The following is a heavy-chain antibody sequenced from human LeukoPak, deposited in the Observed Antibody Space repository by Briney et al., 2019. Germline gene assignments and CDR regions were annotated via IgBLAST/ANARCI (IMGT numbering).Heavy chain of an antibody. J-gene: IGHJ4*02. CDR3: ARDHIAAADTALDY. CDR2: IWYDGNNK. V-gene: IGHV3-33*01. Sequence: AGGSLKLSCAASGFTFSSYVIHSVRQAPGKGLEWVAVIWYDGNNKYYADSVKGRFTISRDNSKNPLYLQMNSLRAEDTAVYYCARDHIAAADTALDYWGQGTLVTFSS. CDR1: GFTFSSYV. D-gene: IGHD6-13*01.